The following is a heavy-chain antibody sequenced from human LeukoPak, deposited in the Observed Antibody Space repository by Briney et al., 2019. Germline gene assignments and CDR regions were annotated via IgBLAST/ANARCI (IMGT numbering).Heavy chain of an antibody. CDR2: IFHSGST. Sequence: SETLSLTCAVSGYSISSGYYWGWIRQPPGKGLEWIGSIFHSGSTYYNPSLKSRVNMSVDTSENQISLKLSSVTAADTAVYYCARASGSYGSGSYYYYGMDVWGKGTTVTVSS. J-gene: IGHJ6*04. V-gene: IGHV4-38-2*01. CDR1: GYSISSGYY. D-gene: IGHD3-10*01. CDR3: ARASGSYGSGSYYYYGMDV.